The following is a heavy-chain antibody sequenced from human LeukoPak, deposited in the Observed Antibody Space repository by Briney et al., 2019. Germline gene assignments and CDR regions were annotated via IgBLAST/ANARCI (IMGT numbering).Heavy chain of an antibody. D-gene: IGHD2-2*02. V-gene: IGHV1-69*05. Sequence: GSSVKVSCKASGGTFSSYAISWVRQAPGQGLEWMGGIIPIFGTANYAQKFQGRVTITTDESTSTAYMELSSLRSGDTAVYYCASSGVVPAAIAPFDYWGQGTLVTVPS. CDR2: IIPIFGTA. CDR1: GGTFSSYA. J-gene: IGHJ4*02. CDR3: ASSGVVPAAIAPFDY.